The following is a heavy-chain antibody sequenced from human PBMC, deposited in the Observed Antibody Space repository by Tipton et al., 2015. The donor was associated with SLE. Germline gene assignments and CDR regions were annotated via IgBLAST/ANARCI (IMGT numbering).Heavy chain of an antibody. CDR3: ARASAAASPNMDV. J-gene: IGHJ6*03. V-gene: IGHV4-61*02. CDR1: GDSVTSGLYY. Sequence: TLSLTCSVSGDSVTSGLYYWSWIRQAAGKGLEWIGRKYISGTSNHNPSLKSRVTISVDTSKNEFSLKLDSVTAADTAVYYCARASAAASPNMDVWGKGTTVTVSS. CDR2: KYISGTS. D-gene: IGHD6-13*01.